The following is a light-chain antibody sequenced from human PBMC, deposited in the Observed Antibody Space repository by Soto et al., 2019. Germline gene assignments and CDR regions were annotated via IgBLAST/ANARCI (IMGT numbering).Light chain of an antibody. V-gene: IGKV3-11*01. CDR1: QSVNSN. CDR2: DAS. CDR3: QQRSNWPPYT. J-gene: IGKJ2*01. Sequence: EIVLTQSPATLSLSPGERATISCRASQSVNSNLAWYQQKPGQAPRLLIFDASNMATGIPARFSGSGSGTDFTLTISSLEPEDFAVYYCQQRSNWPPYTFGQGTKLEIK.